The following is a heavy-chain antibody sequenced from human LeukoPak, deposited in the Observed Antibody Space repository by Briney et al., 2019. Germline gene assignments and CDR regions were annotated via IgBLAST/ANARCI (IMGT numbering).Heavy chain of an antibody. V-gene: IGHV3-48*04. J-gene: IGHJ3*02. D-gene: IGHD3-10*01. CDR1: GFTFSAYS. CDR2: ISANGYRA. Sequence: SGGSLRLSGAASGFTFSAYSMNWVRQAPGKGLEWVAYISANGYRALYADSVKGRFTISRDNAKNSVDLQMSSLRAEDSAVYFCVRDSAWAFDIWGQGTMVTVSS. CDR3: VRDSAWAFDI.